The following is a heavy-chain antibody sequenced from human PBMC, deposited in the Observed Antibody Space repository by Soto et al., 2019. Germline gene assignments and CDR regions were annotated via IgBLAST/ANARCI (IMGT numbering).Heavy chain of an antibody. J-gene: IGHJ2*01. CDR2: IIPIFGTA. Sequence: QVQLVQSGAEVKKPGSSVKVSCKASGGTFSSYAISWVRQAPGQGLEWMGGIIPIFGTANYAQKFQGRVTITADESTSTAYMELSSLRSEDTAVYYCARTEYQEYCDYDYWYFDLWGRGTLVTVSS. D-gene: IGHD4-17*01. CDR3: ARTEYQEYCDYDYWYFDL. V-gene: IGHV1-69*12. CDR1: GGTFSSYA.